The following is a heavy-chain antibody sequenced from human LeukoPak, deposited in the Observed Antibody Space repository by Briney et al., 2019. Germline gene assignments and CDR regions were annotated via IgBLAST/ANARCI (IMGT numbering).Heavy chain of an antibody. Sequence: SETLSLTCTVSGGSISSSSYYWGWIRQPPGKGLEWIGSIYYSGSTYYNPSLKSRVTISVDTSKNQFSLKLSSVTAADTAVYYYARNPTQDSFDYWGQGTLVTVSS. CDR2: IYYSGST. CDR3: ARNPTQDSFDY. J-gene: IGHJ4*02. CDR1: GGSISSSSYY. V-gene: IGHV4-39*07.